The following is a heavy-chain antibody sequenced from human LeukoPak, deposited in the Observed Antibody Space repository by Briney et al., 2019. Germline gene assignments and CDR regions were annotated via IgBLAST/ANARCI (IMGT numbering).Heavy chain of an antibody. CDR3: ARVLSGSWDWFDP. CDR1: GFTFSSYW. CDR2: INTDGSRI. Sequence: GGSLRLSCAASGFTFSSYWMHWVRQAPGKGLVWVSRINTDGSRITYADSVKGRFTISRDNAMNTVYPQMNSLRAEDTAVYYCARVLSGSWDWFDPWGQGTLVTVSS. D-gene: IGHD3-22*01. V-gene: IGHV3-74*01. J-gene: IGHJ5*02.